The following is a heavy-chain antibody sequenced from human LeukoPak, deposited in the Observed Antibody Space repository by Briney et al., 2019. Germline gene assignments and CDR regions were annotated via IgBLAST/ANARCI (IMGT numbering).Heavy chain of an antibody. CDR2: ISRSSGTI. CDR3: ARDGFLDLVLIPAATFGF. CDR1: GLTFNTYN. J-gene: IGHJ4*02. Sequence: GGSLRLSCAASGLTFNTYNMSWVRQAPGKGLEWISYISRSSGTIYYADSVKGRFTISRDNAQNSLYLQMNSLRADDTAVYYCARDGFLDLVLIPAATFGFWGQGTLVTVSS. D-gene: IGHD2-2*03. V-gene: IGHV3-48*04.